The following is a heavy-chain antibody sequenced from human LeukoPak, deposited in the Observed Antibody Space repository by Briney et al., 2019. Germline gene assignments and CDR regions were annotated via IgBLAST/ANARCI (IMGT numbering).Heavy chain of an antibody. CDR1: GFIFSNYG. V-gene: IGHV3-23*01. D-gene: IGHD2-2*02. Sequence: GSLRLSCAASGFIFSNYGMNWVRQAPGKGLEWVAAISARGSATSYADSVKGRFTISRDNSKNTLYLQMNSLRAEDTAVYYCAKGRTEYAYTSDALDVWGHGTMITVSS. J-gene: IGHJ3*01. CDR2: ISARGSAT. CDR3: AKGRTEYAYTSDALDV.